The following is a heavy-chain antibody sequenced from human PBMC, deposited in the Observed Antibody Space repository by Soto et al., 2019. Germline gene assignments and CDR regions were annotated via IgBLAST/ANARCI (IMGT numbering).Heavy chain of an antibody. CDR3: ARRPWLVGGYYYGMDV. CDR2: TSAYNGNT. V-gene: IGHV1-18*01. D-gene: IGHD6-19*01. CDR1: GYTFTSYG. Sequence: QVQLVQSGAEVKKPGASVKVSCKASGYTFTSYGISWVRQAPGQGLEWMGWTSAYNGNTNYAQKLQGRVTMTTDTITSKAYMELRSLRSGGTAVYLWARRPWLVGGYYYGMDVWGQGTTVTVSS. J-gene: IGHJ6*02.